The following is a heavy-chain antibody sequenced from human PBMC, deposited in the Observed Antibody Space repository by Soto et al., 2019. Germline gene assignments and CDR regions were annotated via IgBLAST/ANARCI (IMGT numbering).Heavy chain of an antibody. Sequence: GESLKISCKGSGYSFTSYWIGWVRQMPGKGLEWMGIIYPGDSDTRYSPSFQGQVTISADKSISTAYLQWSSLKASDTAMYYCARHAPLGYYSSTSCYRAFDIWGQGTMVTVSS. CDR3: ARHAPLGYYSSTSCYRAFDI. V-gene: IGHV5-51*01. CDR2: IYPGDSDT. CDR1: GYSFTSYW. J-gene: IGHJ3*02. D-gene: IGHD2-2*02.